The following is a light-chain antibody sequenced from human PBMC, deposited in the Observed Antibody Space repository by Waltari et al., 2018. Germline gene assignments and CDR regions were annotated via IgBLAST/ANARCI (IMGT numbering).Light chain of an antibody. CDR3: QQYVSALWT. V-gene: IGKV3-20*01. Sequence: EIELTQSPGTMSLSPGERVTLSCRASQSVSGRYLAWYQQKPGQAPRLLIYGASNRANGIPDRFSGSGSGTDFTLTISRLEPEDSAVYYCQQYVSALWTFGQGTKVEIK. J-gene: IGKJ1*01. CDR2: GAS. CDR1: QSVSGRY.